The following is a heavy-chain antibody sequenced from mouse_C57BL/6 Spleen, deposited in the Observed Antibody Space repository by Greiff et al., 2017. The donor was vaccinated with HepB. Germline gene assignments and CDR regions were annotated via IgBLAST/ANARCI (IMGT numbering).Heavy chain of an antibody. D-gene: IGHD1-1*01. J-gene: IGHJ2*01. CDR2: IDPSDSYT. V-gene: IGHV1-59*01. CDR1: GYTFTSYW. Sequence: QVQLQQPGAELVRPGTSVKLSCKASGYTFTSYWMHWVKQRPGQGLEWIGVIDPSDSYTNYNQKFKGKATLTVDTSSSTAYMQLSSLTSEDSAVYYCAPTTVVKGYFDDWGQGTTLTVSS. CDR3: APTTVVKGYFDD.